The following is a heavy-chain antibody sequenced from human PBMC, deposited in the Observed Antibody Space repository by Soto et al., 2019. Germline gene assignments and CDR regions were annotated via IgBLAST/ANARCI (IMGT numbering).Heavy chain of an antibody. Sequence: GGSLRLSCAASGFTFSSYSMNWVRQDPGKGLEWVSYIGTTSSTIDYADSVKGRFTISGDNAKNSLYLQMNSLRAEDTAVYYCARDLLNKGVIPPYFDYWGQGTLVTVSS. V-gene: IGHV3-48*01. D-gene: IGHD3-10*01. J-gene: IGHJ4*02. CDR3: ARDLLNKGVIPPYFDY. CDR2: IGTTSSTI. CDR1: GFTFSSYS.